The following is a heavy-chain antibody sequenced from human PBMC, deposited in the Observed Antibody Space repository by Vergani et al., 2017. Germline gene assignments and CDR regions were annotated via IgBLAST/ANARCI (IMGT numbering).Heavy chain of an antibody. CDR1: GFTFTNYG. J-gene: IGHJ4*02. V-gene: IGHV3-30*02. D-gene: IGHD2-15*01. CDR3: ATAGAAXCRGASCYDFFEY. CDR2: TRYDGIVE. Sequence: QVQLVESGGGVVQPGGSLRLSCAASGFTFTNYGMHWVRQAPGKGLEWVAFTRYDGIVEYYGDSVRGRFTISRDNSKNTLYLQMNRLRPEDTAVYYCATAGAAXCRGASCYDFFEYWGQGNLVTVAS.